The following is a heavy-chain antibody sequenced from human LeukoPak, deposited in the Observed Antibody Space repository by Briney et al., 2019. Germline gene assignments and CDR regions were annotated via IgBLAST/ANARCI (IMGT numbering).Heavy chain of an antibody. CDR1: GFTFSSYG. D-gene: IGHD2-2*01. Sequence: PGGSLRLSCAASGFTFSSYGMHWVRQAPGKGLEWVAVISYDGSNKYYADSVKGRFTISRDNSKNTLYLQMNSLRAEDTAVYYCAKGLDCSSTSCLNSYWGQGTLVIVSS. CDR3: AKGLDCSSTSCLNSY. CDR2: ISYDGSNK. J-gene: IGHJ4*02. V-gene: IGHV3-30*18.